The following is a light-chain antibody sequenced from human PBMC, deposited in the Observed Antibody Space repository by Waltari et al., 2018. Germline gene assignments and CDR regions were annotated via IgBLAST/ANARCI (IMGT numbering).Light chain of an antibody. CDR1: QGVGKY. Sequence: EVVLTQSPGTLSLSPGERATLSCRASQGVGKYLAWYQQRPGQAPRLLLDHTSIRATGIPDRFSGSWYGTDFSLTISRLEPEDFAVYYCQKYDFLPATFGQGTTVEIK. CDR3: QKYDFLPAT. V-gene: IGKV3-20*01. CDR2: HTS. J-gene: IGKJ1*01.